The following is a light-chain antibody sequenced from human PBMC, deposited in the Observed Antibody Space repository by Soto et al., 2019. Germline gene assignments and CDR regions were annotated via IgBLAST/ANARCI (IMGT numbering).Light chain of an antibody. CDR2: DTS. CDR1: ESVSNY. V-gene: IGKV3-11*01. Sequence: EMVLTQSPATLSLSPGERATLSCRASESVSNYLARYQQKPGQAPRLLIYDTSNRATGVPARFSGSGSGTDFTLTISGLEPEHFGVYYSRHRMNWLLTIGHGTRLEIK. J-gene: IGKJ5*01. CDR3: RHRMNWLLT.